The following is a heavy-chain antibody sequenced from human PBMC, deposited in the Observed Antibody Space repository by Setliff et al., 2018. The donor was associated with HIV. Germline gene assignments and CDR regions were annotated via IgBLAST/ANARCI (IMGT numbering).Heavy chain of an antibody. CDR2: IYWDDDK. J-gene: IGHJ6*03. D-gene: IGHD2-2*01. CDR1: GASIRGHYW. Sequence: TLSLTCSVSGASIRGHYWSWIRQSPGKGLEWLALIYWDDDKRYSPSLESRLTITKDTSKNQVVLTMTNMDPVDTATYYCAHSYCSSTSCYPHYYYYMDVWGKGTTVTVSS. CDR3: AHSYCSSTSCYPHYYYYMDV. V-gene: IGHV2-5*02.